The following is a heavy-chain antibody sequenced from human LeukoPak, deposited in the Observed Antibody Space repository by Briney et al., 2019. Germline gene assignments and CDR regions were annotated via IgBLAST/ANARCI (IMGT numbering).Heavy chain of an antibody. J-gene: IGHJ4*02. CDR3: AGAQMELDY. V-gene: IGHV4-61*02. CDR2: IYTSGST. CDR1: GGSISSGSYY. D-gene: IGHD1-1*01. Sequence: SETLSLTCTVSGGSISSGSYYWSWIRQPAGKGLEWIGRIYTSGSTNYNPSLKSRVTISVDTSKNQCSLNLSSVTAADTAVYYCAGAQMELDYWGQGTLVTVSS.